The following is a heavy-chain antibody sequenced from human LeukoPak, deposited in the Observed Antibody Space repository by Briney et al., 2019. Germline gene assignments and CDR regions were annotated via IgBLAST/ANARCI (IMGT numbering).Heavy chain of an antibody. Sequence: PSETLSLTCTVSGASFTDYSWTWIRQPAGKGLEWIGRIFASGTTNFNPSLKSRVTMSMDVSKSQLSLRLSSVTAADTAVYYCARVNTQGVPSPWGQGILVTVSS. CDR1: GASFTDYS. J-gene: IGHJ5*02. CDR3: ARVNTQGVPSP. CDR2: IFASGTT. V-gene: IGHV4-4*07. D-gene: IGHD2-15*01.